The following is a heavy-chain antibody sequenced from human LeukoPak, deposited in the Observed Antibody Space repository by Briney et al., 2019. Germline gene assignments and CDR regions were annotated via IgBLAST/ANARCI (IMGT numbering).Heavy chain of an antibody. J-gene: IGHJ4*02. CDR2: ISWNSGSI. D-gene: IGHD3-10*01. CDR1: GFTFDDYA. V-gene: IGHV3-9*01. CDR3: ANDNSLYGSGSFFDY. Sequence: PGGSLRLSCAASGFTFDDYAMHWVRQAPGKGLEWVSGISWNSGSIGYADSVKGRFTTSRDNAKNSLYLQMNSLRAEDTALYYCANDNSLYGSGSFFDYWGQGTLVTVSS.